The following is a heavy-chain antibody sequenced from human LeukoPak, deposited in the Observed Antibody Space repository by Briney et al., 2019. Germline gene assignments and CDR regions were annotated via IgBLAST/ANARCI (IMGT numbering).Heavy chain of an antibody. D-gene: IGHD2-21*02. CDR3: ARRSYCGGDCWVPGAFDI. CDR2: IYHSGST. V-gene: IGHV4-4*02. Sequence: SETLFLTCAVSGGSISSSNWWSWVRQPPGKGLEWIGEIYHSGSTNYNPSLKSRVTISVDTSKNQFSLKLSSVTAADTAVYYCARRSYCGGDCWVPGAFDIWGQGTMVTVSS. J-gene: IGHJ3*02. CDR1: GGSISSSNW.